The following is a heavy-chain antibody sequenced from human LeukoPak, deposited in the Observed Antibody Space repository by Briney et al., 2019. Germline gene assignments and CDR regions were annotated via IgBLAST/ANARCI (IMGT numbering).Heavy chain of an antibody. CDR3: ASGKKGLDYYDSSGYPHYYYYYGMDV. V-gene: IGHV1-69*01. D-gene: IGHD3-22*01. CDR1: GGTFISYA. CDR2: IIPIFGTA. J-gene: IGHJ6*02. Sequence: SVKVSCKASGGTFISYAISWVRQAPGQGLEWMGGIIPIFGTANYAQKFQGRVTITADESTSTAYMELSSLRSEDTAVYYCASGKKGLDYYDSSGYPHYYYYYGMDVWGQGTTVTVSS.